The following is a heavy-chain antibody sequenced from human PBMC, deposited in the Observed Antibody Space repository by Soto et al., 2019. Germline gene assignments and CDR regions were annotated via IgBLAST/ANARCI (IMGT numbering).Heavy chain of an antibody. J-gene: IGHJ6*03. CDR2: IIPILGIA. CDR1: GGTFSSYT. V-gene: IGHV1-69*04. Sequence: GASVKVSCKASGGTFSSYTISWVRQAPGQGLEWKGKIIPILGIANYAQKFQGRVTITADKSTSTAYMELSSLRSEDTAVYYCARDGGFYYGSGSYYNDYYYYYMDVWGKGTTVTVSS. D-gene: IGHD3-10*01. CDR3: ARDGGFYYGSGSYYNDYYYYYMDV.